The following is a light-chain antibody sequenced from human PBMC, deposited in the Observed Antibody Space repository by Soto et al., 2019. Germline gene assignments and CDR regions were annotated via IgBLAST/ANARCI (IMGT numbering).Light chain of an antibody. J-gene: IGKJ4*01. CDR1: QSISSY. CDR3: QQSYSTPELT. Sequence: DIQMTQSPSSLYASVGDRVTITCRASQSISSYLNWYQQKPGKAPKLLIYAASSLQSGVPSRFSGSGSGTDFTLTISSLQPEDFATYYCQQSYSTPELTFGGGTKV. CDR2: AAS. V-gene: IGKV1-39*01.